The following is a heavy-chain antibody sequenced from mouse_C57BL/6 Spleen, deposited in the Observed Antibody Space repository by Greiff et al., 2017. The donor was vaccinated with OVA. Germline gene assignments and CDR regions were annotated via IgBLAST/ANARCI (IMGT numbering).Heavy chain of an antibody. J-gene: IGHJ2*01. CDR3: ARYDYDYFDY. D-gene: IGHD2-4*01. CDR1: GYTFTDYY. CDR2: INPNNGGT. Sequence: VQLQQSGPELVKPGASVKISCKASGYTFTDYYMNWVKQSHGKSLEWIGDINPNNGGTSYNQKFKGKATLTVDKSSSTAYMELRSLTSEDSAVYYCARYDYDYFDYWGKGTTLTVAS. V-gene: IGHV1-26*01.